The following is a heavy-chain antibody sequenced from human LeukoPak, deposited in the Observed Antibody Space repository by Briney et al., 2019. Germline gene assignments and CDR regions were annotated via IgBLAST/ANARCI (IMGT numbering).Heavy chain of an antibody. J-gene: IGHJ4*02. V-gene: IGHV3-23*01. CDR1: GFTFSSYA. D-gene: IGHD2-15*01. CDR3: AKDEGGILSGGG. CDR2: ISGSGGST. Sequence: GGSLRLPCAASGFTFSSYAMSWVRQAPGKGLEWVSAISGSGGSTYYADSVKGRFTISRDNSKNALYLQMNSLRAEDTAVYYWAKDEGGILSGGGGGQGTLVTVSS.